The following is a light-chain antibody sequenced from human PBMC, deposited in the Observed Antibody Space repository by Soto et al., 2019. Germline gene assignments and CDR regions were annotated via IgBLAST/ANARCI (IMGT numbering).Light chain of an antibody. Sequence: QSALTQPRSVSGSPGQSVTISCTGTSSDVGGYNYVSWYQQHPGKAPKLMIYDVSKRPSGVPDRFSGSKSGNTASLTISGLQAEDEADYSCSSYXGSYTLVFGTGTKVTVL. J-gene: IGLJ1*01. CDR3: SSYXGSYTLV. CDR2: DVS. V-gene: IGLV2-11*01. CDR1: SSDVGGYNY.